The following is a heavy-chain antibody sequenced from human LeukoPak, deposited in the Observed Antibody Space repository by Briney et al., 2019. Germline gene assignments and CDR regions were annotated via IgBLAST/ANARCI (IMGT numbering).Heavy chain of an antibody. J-gene: IGHJ4*02. CDR3: ARGWGYVDY. D-gene: IGHD2-2*01. V-gene: IGHV4-59*01. Sequence: KPSETLSLTGSVSGGSISSYQWSWIRQPPGKGLEWIGYIYYSGTTSYNPSLKSRVTISLDTSKNQFSLQLSSVTAADTALYYCARGWGYVDYWGRGTLVTVSS. CDR1: GGSISSYQ. CDR2: IYYSGTT.